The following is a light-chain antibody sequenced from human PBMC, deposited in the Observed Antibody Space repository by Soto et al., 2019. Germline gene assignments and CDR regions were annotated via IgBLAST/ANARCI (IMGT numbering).Light chain of an antibody. CDR2: DVS. Sequence: QSALTQPASVSGSPGQSITISCTGTSRDVGSYNLVSWYQQHPGKAPKLIIYDVSKRPSGVSNRFSGSKSGNTASLTISGLQAEDEADYYCCSYADNSRVFGGGTKLTVL. CDR1: SRDVGSYNL. V-gene: IGLV2-23*02. J-gene: IGLJ3*02. CDR3: CSYADNSRV.